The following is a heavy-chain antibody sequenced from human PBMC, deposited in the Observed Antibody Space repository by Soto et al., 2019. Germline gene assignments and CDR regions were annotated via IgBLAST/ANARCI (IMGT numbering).Heavy chain of an antibody. J-gene: IGHJ3*02. CDR2: ITGSGGST. V-gene: IGHV3-23*01. D-gene: IGHD3-22*01. CDR1: GFTLTSYG. CDR3: AKGYNSGYYYAFDS. Sequence: EVQVLESGGGLVQPGGSLRLSCPVSGFTLTSYGMSWFRQAPGKGLEWVSLITGSGGSTYYADSVKGRFTISRDNSKNTLYLQMDSLRAEDTAVYYCAKGYNSGYYYAFDSWGQGTMVTVSS.